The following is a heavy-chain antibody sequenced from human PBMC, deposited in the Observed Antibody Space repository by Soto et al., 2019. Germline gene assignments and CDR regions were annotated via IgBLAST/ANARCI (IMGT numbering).Heavy chain of an antibody. D-gene: IGHD3-22*01. J-gene: IGHJ4*02. CDR2: IYYSGST. CDR3: ARDGDYYDSSGYTPFDY. Sequence: PSETLSLTCTVSGGSISSGGYYWSWIRQHPGKGLEWIGYIYYSGSTYYNPSLKSRVTISVDTSKNQFSLKLSSVTAADTAVYYCARDGDYYDSSGYTPFDYWGQGTLVTVSS. V-gene: IGHV4-31*03. CDR1: GGSISSGGYY.